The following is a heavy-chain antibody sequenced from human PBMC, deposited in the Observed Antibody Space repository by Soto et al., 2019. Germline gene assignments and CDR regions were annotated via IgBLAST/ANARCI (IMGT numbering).Heavy chain of an antibody. Sequence: GGSLRLSCVVSGFAVSSTYMSWVRQAPGQGLEWVSVLTANGNTIYADAVKGRFTVSRDISKNTVYLQLNSVTVEDTGLYYCARDALGLDVWGLGTTVTVSS. J-gene: IGHJ6*02. CDR2: LTANGNT. CDR3: ARDALGLDV. V-gene: IGHV3-53*01. CDR1: GFAVSSTY.